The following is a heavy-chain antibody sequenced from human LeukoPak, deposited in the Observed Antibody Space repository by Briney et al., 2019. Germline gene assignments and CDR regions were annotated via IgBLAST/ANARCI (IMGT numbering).Heavy chain of an antibody. V-gene: IGHV3-21*01. CDR3: ARGGSSWYYFDY. Sequence: GETLRLSCAASGFTFSTYGMSWVRQAPGKGLEWVSFISSSSSYIYYADSVKGRFTISRDNARNSLFLQMNSLRAEDTAVYYCARGGSSWYYFDYWGQGTLVTVSS. J-gene: IGHJ4*02. D-gene: IGHD6-13*01. CDR1: GFTFSTYG. CDR2: ISSSSSYI.